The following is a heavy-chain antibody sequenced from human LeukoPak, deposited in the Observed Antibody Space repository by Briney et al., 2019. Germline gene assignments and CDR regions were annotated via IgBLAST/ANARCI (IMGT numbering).Heavy chain of an antibody. CDR3: ARVGGSGWYRGWFDP. CDR2: INAGNGNT. J-gene: IGHJ5*02. CDR1: GYTFTSYA. D-gene: IGHD6-19*01. V-gene: IGHV1-3*01. Sequence: ASVKVSCKASGYTFTSYAMHWVRQAPGQRLEWMGWINAGNGNTKYLQKFQGRVTITRDTSASTAYMELSSLRSEDTAVYYCARVGGSGWYRGWFDPWGQGTLVTVSS.